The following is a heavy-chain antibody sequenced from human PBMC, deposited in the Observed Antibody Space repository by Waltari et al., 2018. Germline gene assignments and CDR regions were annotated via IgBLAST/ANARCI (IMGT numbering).Heavy chain of an antibody. CDR2: IHRSGKS. V-gene: IGHV4-4*02. J-gene: IGHJ4*02. Sequence: QLQLQESGPGLVKPSGTLSLTCTVSGDSMNSNSWWSWVRKPPEKGLEWIGQIHRSGKSNSNPSLGSRVTISADTSNNQLSLRLTSTTAADTAVYYCARDRGIGLYLDSWGQGTLVTVSP. D-gene: IGHD1-26*01. CDR1: GDSMNSNSW. CDR3: ARDRGIGLYLDS.